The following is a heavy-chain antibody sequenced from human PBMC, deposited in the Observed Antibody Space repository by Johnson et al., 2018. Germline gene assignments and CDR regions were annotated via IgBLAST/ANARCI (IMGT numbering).Heavy chain of an antibody. D-gene: IGHD3-10*01. CDR3: AKDMNYGSGTYYGGAFVM. CDR1: GFTFDDYA. CDR2: ISWNSGSI. V-gene: IGHV3-9*01. Sequence: VQLVESGGDLVQPGRSLRLSCAASGFTFDDYAMHWVRQAPGKGLEWVSGISWNSGSIGYADSVKGRFTISRDNAKHSLHLQMNSLRAEDTALYYCAKDMNYGSGTYYGGAFVMWGQGTMVTVSS. J-gene: IGHJ3*02.